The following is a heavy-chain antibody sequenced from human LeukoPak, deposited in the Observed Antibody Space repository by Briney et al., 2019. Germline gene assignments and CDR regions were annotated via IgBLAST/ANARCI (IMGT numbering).Heavy chain of an antibody. Sequence: EASVKVSCKASGYTFTGYYMHWVRQAPGQGLEWMGWINPNSGGTNYAQKFQGRVTMTRDTSISTAYMELSRLRSDDTAVYYCARDHRGNSRTQGLAFFQHWGQGTLVTVSS. D-gene: IGHD6-13*01. V-gene: IGHV1-2*02. CDR3: ARDHRGNSRTQGLAFFQH. CDR1: GYTFTGYY. J-gene: IGHJ1*01. CDR2: INPNSGGT.